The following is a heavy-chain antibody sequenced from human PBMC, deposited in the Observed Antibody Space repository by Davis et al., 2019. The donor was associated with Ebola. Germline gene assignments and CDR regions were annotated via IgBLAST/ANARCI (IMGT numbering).Heavy chain of an antibody. CDR2: IYWDDDK. CDR3: ARSCSSNWCYGPAIPFDP. CDR1: GFSLTTSGVG. J-gene: IGHJ5*02. Sequence: SGPTLVKPTQTLTLTCTFSGFSLTTSGVGVGWVRQPPGKALEWLALIYWDDDKRYSPSLKSRLTITKDTSKNQVVLTMTNMDPVDTGTYYCARSCSSNWCYGPAIPFDPWGQGTLVTVSS. D-gene: IGHD2-2*01. V-gene: IGHV2-5*02.